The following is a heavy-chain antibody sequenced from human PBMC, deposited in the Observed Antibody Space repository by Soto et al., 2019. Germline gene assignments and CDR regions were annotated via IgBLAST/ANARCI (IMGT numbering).Heavy chain of an antibody. CDR2: IYSGGST. V-gene: IGHV3-66*01. CDR3: ARKCSGRPRYYYYYMDV. Sequence: GSLRLSCAASGFTVSSNYMSWVRQAPGKGLEWVSVIYSGGSTYYADSVKGRFTISRDNSKNTLYLQMNSLRAEDTAVYYCARKCSGRPRYYYYYMDVRAKGSSVTVSS. CDR1: GFTVSSNY. D-gene: IGHD2-15*01. J-gene: IGHJ6*03.